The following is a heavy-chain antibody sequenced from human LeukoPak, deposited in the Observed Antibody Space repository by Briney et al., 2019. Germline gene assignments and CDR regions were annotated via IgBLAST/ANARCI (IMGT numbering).Heavy chain of an antibody. CDR1: GFTFSSYS. Sequence: PGGSLRLSCAASGFTFSSYSMNWVRQAPGKGLEWVSSISSSSSYIYYADSVKGRFTISRGNAKNSLYLQMNSLRAEDTAAYYCARDRGGYSGSYNFMDYWGQGTLVTVSS. V-gene: IGHV3-21*01. CDR3: ARDRGGYSGSYNFMDY. D-gene: IGHD1-26*01. CDR2: ISSSSSYI. J-gene: IGHJ4*02.